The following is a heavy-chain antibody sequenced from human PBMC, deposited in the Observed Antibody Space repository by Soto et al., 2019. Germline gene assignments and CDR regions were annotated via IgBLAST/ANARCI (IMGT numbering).Heavy chain of an antibody. CDR3: APMGV. V-gene: IGHV3-23*01. J-gene: IGHJ6*02. CDR1: GFTFSSFA. Sequence: GGSLRLSCAASGFTFSSFAMSWVRQAPGKGLEWVSAISGSDNSTYYADSVKGRFTISRDNSKNTLYLQMSSLRADETAVYYCAPMGVWGQGTTVTVSS. CDR2: ISGSDNST.